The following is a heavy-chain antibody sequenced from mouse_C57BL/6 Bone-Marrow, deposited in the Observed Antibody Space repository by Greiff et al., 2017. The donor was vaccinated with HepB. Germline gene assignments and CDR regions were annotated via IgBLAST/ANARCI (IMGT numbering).Heavy chain of an antibody. D-gene: IGHD2-12*01. J-gene: IGHJ2*01. V-gene: IGHV1-82*01. CDR3: ARTTYHYFDY. CDR1: GYAFSSSW. CDR2: IYPGDGDT. Sequence: VQLQQSGPELVKPGASVKISCKASGYAFSSSWMNWVKQRPGKGLEWIGRIYPGDGDTNYNGKFKGKATLTADKSSSTAYMQLSSLTSEDSAVYFCARTTYHYFDYWGQGTTLTFSS.